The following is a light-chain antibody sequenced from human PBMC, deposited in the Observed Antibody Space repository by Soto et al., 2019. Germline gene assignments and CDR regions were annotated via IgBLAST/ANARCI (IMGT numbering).Light chain of an antibody. CDR2: EDN. V-gene: IGLV6-57*04. Sequence: NFMLTQPHSVSESPGKTVTISCTRSSGSIASNYVQWYQQRPGSAPTTVIYEDNQRPSGVPDRFSGSIDSSSNSASLTISGLNTEDESDYYCQSYDSSNRVFGGGTKVTVL. J-gene: IGLJ2*01. CDR3: QSYDSSNRV. CDR1: SGSIASNY.